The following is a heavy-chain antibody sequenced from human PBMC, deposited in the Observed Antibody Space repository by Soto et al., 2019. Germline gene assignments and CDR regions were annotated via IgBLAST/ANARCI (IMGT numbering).Heavy chain of an antibody. CDR1: GYTFTSYS. D-gene: IGHD5-12*01. Sequence: ASVKVSCKASGYTFTSYSMHWVRQAPGQRLEWMGWINAGNGNTKNSQKFQGRVTITRDTSASTAYMELSSLRSEDTAVYYCARDRTEKRWLPFREGYFDYWGQGTLVTVSS. V-gene: IGHV1-3*01. J-gene: IGHJ4*02. CDR2: INAGNGNT. CDR3: ARDRTEKRWLPFREGYFDY.